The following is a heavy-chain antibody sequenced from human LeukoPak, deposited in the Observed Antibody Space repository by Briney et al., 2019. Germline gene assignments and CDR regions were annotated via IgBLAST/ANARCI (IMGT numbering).Heavy chain of an antibody. V-gene: IGHV4-59*01. CDR3: ARGIVGATHFDY. J-gene: IGHJ4*02. CDR1: GGSISSYY. CDR2: IYYSGST. Sequence: SETLSLTCTVSGGSISSYYWSWSRQPPRKGLEWIGYIYYSGSTNYNPSLKSRVTISVDTSKNQFSLKLGSVTAADTAVYYCARGIVGATHFDYWGQGTLVTVSS. D-gene: IGHD1-26*01.